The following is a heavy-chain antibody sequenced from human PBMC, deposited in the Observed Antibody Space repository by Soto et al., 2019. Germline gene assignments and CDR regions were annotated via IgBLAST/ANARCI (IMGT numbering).Heavy chain of an antibody. CDR2: IYYSGST. CDR3: ARCDVITNNWFDP. V-gene: IGHV4-31*03. Sequence: QVQLQESGPGLLKPSQTLSLTCSVSGGSISSGDYYWGRIRQHPGKGLEWIGYIYYSGSTYYNPSLKSRVTISVDTSKNQFSLKLCSVTAADTAVYYCARCDVITNNWFDPWGQGTLVTVSS. D-gene: IGHD3-22*01. CDR1: GGSISSGDYY. J-gene: IGHJ5*02.